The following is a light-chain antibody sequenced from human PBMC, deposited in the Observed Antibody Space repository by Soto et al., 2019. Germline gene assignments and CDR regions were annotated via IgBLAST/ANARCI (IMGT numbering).Light chain of an antibody. J-gene: IGLJ2*01. CDR2: EVS. CDR1: SSDVGGFDF. V-gene: IGLV2-14*01. CDR3: SSYTTNNGHV. Sequence: QSALTQPASVSGSPGQSITISCTGTSSDVGGFDFVSWYQHHPGKAPKLLVYEVSNRPSRVSSRFSGSKSGTTASLTISGLQAEDEADYFCSSYTTNNGHVFGGGTKVTVL.